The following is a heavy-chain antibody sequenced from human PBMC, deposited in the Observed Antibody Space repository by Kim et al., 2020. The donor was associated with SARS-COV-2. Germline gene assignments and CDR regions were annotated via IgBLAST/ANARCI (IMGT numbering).Heavy chain of an antibody. CDR1: GFTFSSYE. D-gene: IGHD2-21*01. CDR3: ETYGPAHLRFDP. CDR2: ISSRGMTI. J-gene: IGHJ5*02. V-gene: IGHV3-48*03. Sequence: GGSLRLSCAASGFTFSSYEMNWVRQAPGKGLEWISYISSRGMTISYADSVKGPFTISRDKAKNSLYLQMNSLRVEDMGVYYCETYGPAHLRFDPWGQGTLVTVSS.